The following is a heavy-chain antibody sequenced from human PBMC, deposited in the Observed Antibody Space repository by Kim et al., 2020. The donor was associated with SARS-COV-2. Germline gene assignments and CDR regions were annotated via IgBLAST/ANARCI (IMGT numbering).Heavy chain of an antibody. CDR2: ISSSGSTI. V-gene: IGHV3-48*03. CDR3: ARLIAAAGTVYYYGMDV. D-gene: IGHD6-13*01. Sequence: GGSLRLSCAASGFTFSSYEMNWVRQAPGKGLEWVSYISSSGSTIYYADSVKGRFTISRDNAKNSLYLQMNSLRAEDTAVYYCARLIAAAGTVYYYGMDVWGQGTTVTVSS. J-gene: IGHJ6*02. CDR1: GFTFSSYE.